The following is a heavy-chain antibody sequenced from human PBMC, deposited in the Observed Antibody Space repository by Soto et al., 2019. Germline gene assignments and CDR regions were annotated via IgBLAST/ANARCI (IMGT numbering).Heavy chain of an antibody. CDR2: IYYSGST. J-gene: IGHJ5*02. V-gene: IGHV4-30-4*01. CDR1: GGSISSGDYY. D-gene: IGHD2-8*01. CDR3: ARVIVLMVYATQNWFDP. Sequence: SETLSLTCTVSGGSISSGDYYWSWIRQPPGKGLEWIGYIYYSGSTYYNPSLKSRVTISVDTSKNQFSLKLSSVTAADTAVYYCARVIVLMVYATQNWFDPWGQGTLVTVSS.